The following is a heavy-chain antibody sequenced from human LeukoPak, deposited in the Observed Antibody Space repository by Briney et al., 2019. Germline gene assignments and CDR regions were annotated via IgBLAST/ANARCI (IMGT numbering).Heavy chain of an antibody. Sequence: GGSLRLSCAASGFTFSSYSMNWVRQAPGKGLEWVSYISSIGSTIYYADSVKGLFTISRDNAKNSLYLQMNSLRAEDTAVYYCARGSDFWSGPEPAWGQGTLVTVSS. CDR1: GFTFSSYS. J-gene: IGHJ5*02. CDR2: ISSIGSTI. D-gene: IGHD3-3*01. CDR3: ARGSDFWSGPEPA. V-gene: IGHV3-48*04.